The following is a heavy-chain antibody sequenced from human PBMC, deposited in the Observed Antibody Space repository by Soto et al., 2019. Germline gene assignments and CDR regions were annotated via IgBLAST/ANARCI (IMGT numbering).Heavy chain of an antibody. D-gene: IGHD3-16*01. V-gene: IGHV3-30-3*01. CDR2: MSYDGSNK. CDR3: AREGGAY. Sequence: QVQLVESGGGVVQPGRSLRLSCAASGFTFSSYAMHWVRRAPGKGLEWMAVMSYDGSNKYYADSVKGRFTISRDNSKNTLYLQMTSLRPEDTALYYCAREGGAYWGQGTLVIVSS. CDR1: GFTFSSYA. J-gene: IGHJ4*02.